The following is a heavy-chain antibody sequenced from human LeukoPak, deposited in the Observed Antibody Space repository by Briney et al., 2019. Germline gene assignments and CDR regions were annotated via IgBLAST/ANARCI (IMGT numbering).Heavy chain of an antibody. CDR3: GKNRYSGSLSPFDI. Sequence: GGSLRLSCAASGFTVSSNYMSWVRQAPGKGLEWVSAISGGGGNTYYADSVKGRFTISRDNSKNTLYLQMNSLRAEDTAVYYCGKNRYSGSLSPFDIWGQGTMVTVSS. D-gene: IGHD1-26*01. CDR2: ISGGGGNT. J-gene: IGHJ3*02. CDR1: GFTVSSNY. V-gene: IGHV3-23*01.